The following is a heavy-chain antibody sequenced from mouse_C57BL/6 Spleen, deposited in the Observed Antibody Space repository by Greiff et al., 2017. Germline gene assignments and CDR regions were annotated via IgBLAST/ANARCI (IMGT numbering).Heavy chain of an antibody. Sequence: EVKVVESGGGLVKPGGSLKLSCAASGFTFSDYGMHWVRQAPEKGLEWVAYISSGSSTIYYADTVKGRFTISRDNAKNTLFLQMTSLRSEDTAMYYCARGWDGYGDYYAMDYWGQGTSVTVSS. CDR1: GFTFSDYG. V-gene: IGHV5-17*01. CDR3: ARGWDGYGDYYAMDY. J-gene: IGHJ4*01. CDR2: ISSGSSTI. D-gene: IGHD2-2*01.